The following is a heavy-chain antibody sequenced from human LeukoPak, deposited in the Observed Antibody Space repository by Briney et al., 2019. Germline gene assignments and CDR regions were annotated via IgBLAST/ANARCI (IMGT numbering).Heavy chain of an antibody. V-gene: IGHV3-74*01. CDR1: GFTFSGYY. CDR3: VRDWDHYDFDS. D-gene: IGHD3-3*01. CDR2: VNGVGSDR. Sequence: GGSLRLSCTASGFTFSGYYMHWVRHAPGKGLVWVSRVNGVGSDRIYADSVKGRFSIFRDNAKNTLYLQMNSLRVEDTAMYYCVRDWDHYDFDSWGQGTLVTVSS. J-gene: IGHJ5*01.